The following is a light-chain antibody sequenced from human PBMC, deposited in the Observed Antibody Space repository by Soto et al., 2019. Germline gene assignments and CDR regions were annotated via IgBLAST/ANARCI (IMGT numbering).Light chain of an antibody. Sequence: DIPMTQSPSSLSASVGDRVTITCRASESVYRYLNWYQQKPGRAPNLLIYAASNLHSGVPSRFSDSGSGTDFTPTIANLQPEDFATYYRQQNYRTPLTFGGGTKVEI. J-gene: IGKJ4*01. CDR2: AAS. CDR1: ESVYRY. V-gene: IGKV1-39*01. CDR3: QQNYRTPLT.